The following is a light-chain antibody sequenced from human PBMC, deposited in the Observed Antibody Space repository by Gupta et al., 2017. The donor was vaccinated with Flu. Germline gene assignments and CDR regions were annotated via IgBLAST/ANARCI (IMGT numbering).Light chain of an antibody. V-gene: IGKV3-20*01. Sequence: ERATLSCRASQSVTSTYLAWYQQKPGQAPRLLIYGASSRATGIPDRFSGSGSGTDFTLTISRLEPEDFAVYYCQQYGSSPFIFGPGTKVDIK. CDR3: QQYGSSPFI. CDR1: QSVTSTY. J-gene: IGKJ3*01. CDR2: GAS.